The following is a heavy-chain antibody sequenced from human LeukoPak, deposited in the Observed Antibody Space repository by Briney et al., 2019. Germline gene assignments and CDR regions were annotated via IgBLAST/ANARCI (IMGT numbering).Heavy chain of an antibody. CDR3: ARNDGSGSHYYYYMDV. Sequence: GASVKVSCKASGYTFTGYYMHWVRQAPGQGLEWMGWINPNSGGTNYAQKFQGRVTMTRDTSISTAYMELSRLRSDDTAVYYCARNDGSGSHYYYYMDVWGKGTTVTVSS. CDR1: GYTFTGYY. V-gene: IGHV1-2*02. J-gene: IGHJ6*03. CDR2: INPNSGGT. D-gene: IGHD3-10*01.